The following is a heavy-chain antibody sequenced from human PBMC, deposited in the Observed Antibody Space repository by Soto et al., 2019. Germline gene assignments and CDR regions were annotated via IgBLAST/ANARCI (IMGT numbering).Heavy chain of an antibody. CDR2: MSYDGNNK. J-gene: IGHJ3*01. D-gene: IGHD2-2*01. CDR1: GFTFASYA. V-gene: IGHV3-30-3*01. Sequence: QVQLVASGGGVVQPGRSLRLSCAASGFTFASYAFHWVRQAPGKGLEWVAAMSYDGNNKYYADSVKGRLTISRDIAKNTLYAQLNSLRPDDTAMYYCARGVGHSIQLGFDVWGQGTMVSVSS. CDR3: ARGVGHSIQLGFDV.